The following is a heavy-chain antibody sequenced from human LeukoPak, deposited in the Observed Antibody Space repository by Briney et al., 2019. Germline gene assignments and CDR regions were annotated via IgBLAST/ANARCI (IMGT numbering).Heavy chain of an antibody. Sequence: SETLSLTCTVSGYSITNGYYWGWIRQPPGKGLEWIGSIYHDGRIDYNPSLKSRVTISRDTSNDQFSLKLSSVTAADAAMYYCARDTSPGITGTYWGQGTLVTVSS. CDR2: IYHDGRI. CDR3: ARDTSPGITGTY. D-gene: IGHD1-20*01. V-gene: IGHV4-38-2*02. CDR1: GYSITNGYY. J-gene: IGHJ4*02.